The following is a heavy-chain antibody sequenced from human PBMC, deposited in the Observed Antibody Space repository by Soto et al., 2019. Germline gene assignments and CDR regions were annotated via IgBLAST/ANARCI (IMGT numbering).Heavy chain of an antibody. Sequence: HPGGSLRLSCAASGFTFDDYAMHWVRQAPGKGLEWVAVIWYDGSNKYYADSVKGRFTISRDNSKNTLYLQMNSLRAEDTAVYYCARSRFVPNWLAPWGQGTLVTVSS. D-gene: IGHD6-6*01. J-gene: IGHJ5*02. CDR2: IWYDGSNK. CDR3: ARSRFVPNWLAP. V-gene: IGHV3-33*08. CDR1: GFTFDDYA.